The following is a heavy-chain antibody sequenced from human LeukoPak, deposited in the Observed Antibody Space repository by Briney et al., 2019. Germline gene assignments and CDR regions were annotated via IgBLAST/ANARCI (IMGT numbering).Heavy chain of an antibody. J-gene: IGHJ5*02. CDR1: GYTSTSYD. D-gene: IGHD3-3*01. CDR3: ARGDVRENWFDP. Sequence: ASVKVSCTASGYTSTSYDINWVRQATGQGLEWMGWMNPNSGNTGYAQKFQGRVTMTRNTSISTAYMELSSLRSEDTAVYYCARGDVRENWFDPWGQGTLVTVSS. V-gene: IGHV1-8*01. CDR2: MNPNSGNT.